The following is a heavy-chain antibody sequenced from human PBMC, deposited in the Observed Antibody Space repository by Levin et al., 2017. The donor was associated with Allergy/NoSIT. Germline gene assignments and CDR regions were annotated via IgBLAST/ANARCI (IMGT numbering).Heavy chain of an antibody. CDR1: GGSVSNKFYY. Sequence: SETLSLTCAVSGGSVSNKFYYWNWVRLPAGKRLEWIGRIYTTGDTYYDPSLKSRVTISMDTSKNQLSLKLTSVTAADTAIYYCARDPILCTGGRCSSGAFDSWGQGIQVAVSS. D-gene: IGHD2-15*01. V-gene: IGHV4-61*02. CDR3: ARDPILCTGGRCSSGAFDS. J-gene: IGHJ4*02. CDR2: IYTTGDT.